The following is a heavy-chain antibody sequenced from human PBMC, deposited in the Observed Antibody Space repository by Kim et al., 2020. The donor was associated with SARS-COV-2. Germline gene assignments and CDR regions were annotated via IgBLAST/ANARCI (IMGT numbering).Heavy chain of an antibody. CDR3: ARGRSDYVWGSYPRLFDY. J-gene: IGHJ4*02. CDR2: INHSGST. D-gene: IGHD3-16*02. CDR1: GGSFSGYY. V-gene: IGHV4-34*01. Sequence: SETLSLTCAVYGGSFSGYYWSWIRQPPGKGLEWIGEINHSGSTNYNPSLKSRVTISVDTSKNQFSLKLSSVTAADTAVYYCARGRSDYVWGSYPRLFDYWRQGTLVTVSS.